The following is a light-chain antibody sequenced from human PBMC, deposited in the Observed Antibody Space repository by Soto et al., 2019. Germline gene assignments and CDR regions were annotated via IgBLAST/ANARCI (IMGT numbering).Light chain of an antibody. Sequence: QSVLTQPPSVSGAPGQRATISCTGSSSKIGAGYDVHWYQQLPGTAPKLLIYGNSNRPSGVPDRFSGSKSGTSASLAITGLQAEDEADYYCQSYDSSLSGYVFGTGTKLTVL. CDR3: QSYDSSLSGYV. V-gene: IGLV1-40*01. CDR1: SSKIGAGYD. J-gene: IGLJ1*01. CDR2: GNS.